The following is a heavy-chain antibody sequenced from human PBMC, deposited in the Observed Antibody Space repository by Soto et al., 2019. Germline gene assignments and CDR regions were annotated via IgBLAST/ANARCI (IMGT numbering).Heavy chain of an antibody. D-gene: IGHD1-26*01. CDR2: IIPIFGTA. CDR3: ASRVGHKWQNPHGLDY. J-gene: IGHJ4*02. V-gene: IGHV1-69*12. Sequence: QVQLVQSGAEVKKPGSSVKVSCKASGGTFSSYAISWVRQAPGQGLEWMGGIIPIFGTANYAQKFQGRVTIAADESASTAYMELRSLRSEDTAVYYCASRVGHKWQNPHGLDYWGQGTLVTVSS. CDR1: GGTFSSYA.